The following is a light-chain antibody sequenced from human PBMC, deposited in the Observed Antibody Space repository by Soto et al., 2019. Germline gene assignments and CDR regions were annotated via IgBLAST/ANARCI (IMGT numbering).Light chain of an antibody. CDR2: SNH. J-gene: IGLJ2*01. V-gene: IGLV1-44*01. CDR1: NSNIGSKT. Sequence: QSVLTQPPSASGTPGLRVTISCSGSNSNIGSKTVNWYQHLPGTAPKLLIYSNHHRPSGVTDRFSASKSGTSASLAISGLQSEDEADYYCSTWDDSLNGVVFGGGTKLTVL. CDR3: STWDDSLNGVV.